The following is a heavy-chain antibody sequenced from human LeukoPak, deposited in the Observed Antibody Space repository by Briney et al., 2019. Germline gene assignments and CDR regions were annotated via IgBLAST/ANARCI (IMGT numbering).Heavy chain of an antibody. D-gene: IGHD4-23*01. V-gene: IGHV3-30*02. CDR3: AKDAHYLFGGKRDFYFDY. J-gene: IGHJ4*02. Sequence: PGGSLRLSCATSGFTFVSYGMHWVRQAPGKGLERVTFIRYDGSDQAYEDSVKGRFTISRDNSKNTFYLHMTSLRREDTAVYYCAKDAHYLFGGKRDFYFDYWGQGALVTGSS. CDR1: GFTFVSYG. CDR2: IRYDGSDQ.